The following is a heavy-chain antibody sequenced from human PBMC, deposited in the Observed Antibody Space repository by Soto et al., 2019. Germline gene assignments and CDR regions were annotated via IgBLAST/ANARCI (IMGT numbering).Heavy chain of an antibody. CDR3: AKGGLSRWFDP. Sequence: GGSLRLSCAASGFTFSIYAMRWVRQAPGKGLEWVSAISGSGGSTYYADSVKGRFTISRDNSKNTLYLQMNSLRAEDTAVYYCAKGGLSRWFDPWGQGTLVTVSS. J-gene: IGHJ5*02. CDR1: GFTFSIYA. D-gene: IGHD2-2*01. V-gene: IGHV3-23*01. CDR2: ISGSGGST.